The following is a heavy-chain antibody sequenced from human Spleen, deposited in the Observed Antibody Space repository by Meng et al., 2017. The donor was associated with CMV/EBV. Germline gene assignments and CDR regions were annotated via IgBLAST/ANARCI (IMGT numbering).Heavy chain of an antibody. J-gene: IGHJ4*02. V-gene: IGHV1-2*02. CDR3: TRDHDWGADY. CDR2: IKPNAGYT. Sequence: VSCKASGYFFSDPFMHWVRQAPGQGLEWMGWIKPNAGYTNYAQNFQGRVTMTSDSSIATAYMELSRLTSDDTAVYYCTRDHDWGADYWGQGTLVTSPQ. D-gene: IGHD3-16*01. CDR1: GYFFSDPF.